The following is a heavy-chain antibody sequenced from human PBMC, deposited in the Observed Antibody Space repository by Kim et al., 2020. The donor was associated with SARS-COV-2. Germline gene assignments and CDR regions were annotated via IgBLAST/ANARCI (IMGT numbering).Heavy chain of an antibody. CDR1: GYSFTSYR. V-gene: IGHV7-4-1*02. Sequence: ASVKVSCKASGYSFTSYRMNWVRQAPGQGLEWMGWINTNTGDPTYGQGFTGRFVFSLDTSVTTAYLQISSLKVEDTAVYFCAREGGYSRGWNQATSRGQGTLVTVYS. CDR3: AREGGYSRGWNQATS. CDR2: INTNTGDP. J-gene: IGHJ4*02. D-gene: IGHD6-19*01.